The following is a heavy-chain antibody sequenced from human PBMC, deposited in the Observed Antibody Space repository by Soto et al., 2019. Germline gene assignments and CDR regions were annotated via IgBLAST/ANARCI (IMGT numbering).Heavy chain of an antibody. CDR3: ARAGDVYSIAFAN. J-gene: IGHJ3*02. Sequence: QVQLVQSGAEVKKPGSSVKVSCKASGGTFSSYAISWVRQAPGHGLEWMGGIIPILGTANYAQKFQGRVTVTTDKSTSTAYMELWSLSSEDTAVYYCARAGDVYSIAFANWGRGTMITVSS. V-gene: IGHV1-69*06. CDR1: GGTFSSYA. CDR2: IIPILGTA. D-gene: IGHD2-21*01.